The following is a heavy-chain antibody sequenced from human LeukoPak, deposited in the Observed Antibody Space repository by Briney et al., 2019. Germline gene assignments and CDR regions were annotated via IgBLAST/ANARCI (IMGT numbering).Heavy chain of an antibody. CDR3: ARGSSGSPYYYYGMDV. CDR1: GGSISSGSYY. Sequence: SQTLSLTCTVSGGSISSGSYYGSWIRQPAGKGLEWIGRIYTSGSTNYNPSLKSRVTISVDTSKNQFSLKLSSVTAADTAVYYCARGSSGSPYYYYGMDVWGQGTTVTVSS. CDR2: IYTSGST. J-gene: IGHJ6*02. V-gene: IGHV4-61*02. D-gene: IGHD3-22*01.